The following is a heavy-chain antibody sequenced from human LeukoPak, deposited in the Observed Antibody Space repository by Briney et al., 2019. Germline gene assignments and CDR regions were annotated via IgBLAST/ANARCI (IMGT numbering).Heavy chain of an antibody. Sequence: GGSLRLSCAASGFTFSGSAIHWVRQASGRGLEWVGRIRSKADSYATTYAASVKGRFTISRDDSKNTAYLQMNSLKTEDTAVYYCTRRYCSGGSCSYVPAGLDIWGQGTMVTVSS. CDR3: TRRYCSGGSCSYVPAGLDI. CDR1: GFTFSGSA. J-gene: IGHJ3*02. V-gene: IGHV3-73*01. CDR2: IRSKADSYAT. D-gene: IGHD2-15*01.